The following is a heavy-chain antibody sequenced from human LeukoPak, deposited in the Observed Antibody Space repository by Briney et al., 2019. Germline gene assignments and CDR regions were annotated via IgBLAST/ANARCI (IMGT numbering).Heavy chain of an antibody. CDR3: ASLGLPRVY. V-gene: IGHV3-11*06. Sequence: PGGSLRLSCAASGFTFSDYYMSWIRQAPGKGLEWVSYNSSSSSYTNYADSVKGRFTISRDNAKNSLYLQMNSLRAEDTAVYYCASLGLPRVYWGQGTLVTVSS. D-gene: IGHD2-15*01. J-gene: IGHJ4*02. CDR2: NSSSSSYT. CDR1: GFTFSDYY.